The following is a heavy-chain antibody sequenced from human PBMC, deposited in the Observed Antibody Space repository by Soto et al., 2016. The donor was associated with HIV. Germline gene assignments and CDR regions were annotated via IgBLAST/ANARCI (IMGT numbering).Heavy chain of an antibody. CDR2: ISDSGSNT. V-gene: IGHV3-23*01. D-gene: IGHD3-10*01. CDR3: VKDLRMTMVQGFIDALDF. CDR1: GFTFGNYA. Sequence: EVNLLESGGGLVQPGGSLKLSCGASGFTFGNYAMSWVRQAPGKGLEWVSGISDSGSNTYYADSVKGRFTISRDNSKNTLYLHMNSLRAEDTAVYYCVKDLRMTMVQGFIDALDFWGQGTMVTVSS. J-gene: IGHJ3*01.